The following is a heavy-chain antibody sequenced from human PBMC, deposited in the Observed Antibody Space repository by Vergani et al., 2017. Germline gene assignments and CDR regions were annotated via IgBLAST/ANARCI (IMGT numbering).Heavy chain of an antibody. Sequence: QVQLQQWGAGLLKPSETLSLTCAVYGGSFSGYYWSWIRQPAVKGLEWSGEINHSGSTNYNPSLKSRVTISVDTSKNQFSLKLSSVTAADTAVYYCARGRSSGWYFDDFDYWGQGTLVTVSS. J-gene: IGHJ4*02. CDR1: GGSFSGYY. CDR2: INHSGST. V-gene: IGHV4-34*01. CDR3: ARGRSSGWYFDDFDY. D-gene: IGHD6-19*01.